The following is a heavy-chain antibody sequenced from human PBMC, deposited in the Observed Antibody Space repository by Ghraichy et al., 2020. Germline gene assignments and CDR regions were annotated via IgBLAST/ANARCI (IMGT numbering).Heavy chain of an antibody. CDR2: IHYSGST. J-gene: IGHJ6*02. CDR3: AREVVGVTRTGGRNYYNYYVMDV. CDR1: GGSISTDY. V-gene: IGHV4-59*01. D-gene: IGHD4-11*01. Sequence: SETLSLTCTVSGGSISTDYWSWIRQPPGKGLEWIGYIHYSGSTNYNPSLRSRVAISVDTSKNQFSLKLNSVTAADTAVYYCAREVVGVTRTGGRNYYNYYVMDVWGQGSTVTVSS.